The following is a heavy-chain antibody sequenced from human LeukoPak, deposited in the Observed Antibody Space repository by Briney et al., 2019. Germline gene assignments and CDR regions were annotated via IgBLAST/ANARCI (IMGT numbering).Heavy chain of an antibody. CDR1: GDSISTDY. Sequence: PSETLSLTCIVSGDSISTDYWSWIRQSPGKGLEWIGYINYSGNSEYNPSLKSRVTISVDRSKNQVSLKMTSVTAADTAVYYCARLDCISDTCYNYWALGALVTVSS. D-gene: IGHD2-21*01. J-gene: IGHJ4*02. CDR2: INYSGNS. CDR3: ARLDCISDTCYNY. V-gene: IGHV4-59*08.